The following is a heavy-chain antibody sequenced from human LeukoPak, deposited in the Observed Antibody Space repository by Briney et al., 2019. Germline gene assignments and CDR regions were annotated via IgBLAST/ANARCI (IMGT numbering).Heavy chain of an antibody. V-gene: IGHV1-2*02. CDR1: GYTFTSHV. Sequence: GASVKVSCKASGYTFTSHVINWVRQAPGQGLEWMGWINPNSGGTNYAQKFQGRVTMTRDTSISTAYMELSRLRSDDTAVYYCARECPFKVAGNWFDPWGQGTLVTVSS. D-gene: IGHD2-15*01. J-gene: IGHJ5*02. CDR3: ARECPFKVAGNWFDP. CDR2: INPNSGGT.